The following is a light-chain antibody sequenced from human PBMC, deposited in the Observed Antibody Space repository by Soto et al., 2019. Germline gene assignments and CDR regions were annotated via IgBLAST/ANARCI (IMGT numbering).Light chain of an antibody. Sequence: QSALTQPPSASGSPGQSVTISCTGTSSDVGGYNYVSWYQQHPGKAPKLMISEVSKRPSGVPDRFSGSKSGNTASLTVSGLQAADEADYYCRSFAGNNNLVFGGGTKLTVL. J-gene: IGLJ2*01. CDR1: SSDVGGYNY. CDR2: EVS. CDR3: RSFAGNNNLV. V-gene: IGLV2-8*01.